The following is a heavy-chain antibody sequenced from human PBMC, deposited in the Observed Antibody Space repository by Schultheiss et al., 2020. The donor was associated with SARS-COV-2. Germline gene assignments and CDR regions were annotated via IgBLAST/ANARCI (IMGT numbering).Heavy chain of an antibody. V-gene: IGHV3-7*03. CDR2: IKKDGSEE. D-gene: IGHD5-18*01. J-gene: IGHJ4*02. CDR3: AGLDTAMVRTSGY. Sequence: GGSLRLSCAASGFTVSGNYMSWVRQGPGKGLEWMANIKKDGSEEYYVDSVKGRFTISRDNAKNSLYLQMHSLRVEDTAMYYCAGLDTAMVRTSGYWGQGTLVTVSS. CDR1: GFTVSGNY.